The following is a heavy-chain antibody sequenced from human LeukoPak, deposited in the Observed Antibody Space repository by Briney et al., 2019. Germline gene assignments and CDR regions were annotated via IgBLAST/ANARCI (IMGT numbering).Heavy chain of an antibody. J-gene: IGHJ4*02. CDR3: ARDRSLDY. V-gene: IGHV3-30*01. CDR2: ISYDGSNK. CDR1: GFTFSHHA. Sequence: GTSLRLSCAGSGFTFSHHAMHWVRQAPGKGLEWVAVISYDGSNKYYADSVKGRFTISRDNSKNTLYLQMNSLRAEDTAVYYCARDRSLDYWGQGTLVTVSS.